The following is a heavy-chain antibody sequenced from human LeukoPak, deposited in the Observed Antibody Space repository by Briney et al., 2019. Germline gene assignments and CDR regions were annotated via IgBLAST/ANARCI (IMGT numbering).Heavy chain of an antibody. J-gene: IGHJ6*03. CDR2: IIPIFGTA. D-gene: IGHD2-2*01. CDR3: ARDMEPKDIVVVPAPDYYYYYMDV. V-gene: IGHV1-69*13. CDR1: GGTFSSYA. Sequence: SVKVSCKASGGTFSSYAISWVRQAPGQGLEWMGGIIPIFGTANYAQKFQGRVTIIADESTSTAYMELSSLRSEDTAVYYCARDMEPKDIVVVPAPDYYYYYMDVWGKRTTVTVSS.